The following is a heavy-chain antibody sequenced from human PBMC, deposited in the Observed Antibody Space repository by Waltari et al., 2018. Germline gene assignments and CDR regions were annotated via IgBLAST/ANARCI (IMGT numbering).Heavy chain of an antibody. V-gene: IGHV3-49*04. CDR2: IRSKTYGGAP. Sequence: EVQLAESGGGLVQPGRSLRLSCTASGFNFGDYAMTWVRQVPGRGLVWVGFIRSKTYGGAPEYAASVKGRFTISRDDSKSVAYLQMNSLRTEDTALYYCTRADGMTDLDYWGQGALVTVSS. CDR1: GFNFGDYA. CDR3: TRADGMTDLDY. J-gene: IGHJ4*02.